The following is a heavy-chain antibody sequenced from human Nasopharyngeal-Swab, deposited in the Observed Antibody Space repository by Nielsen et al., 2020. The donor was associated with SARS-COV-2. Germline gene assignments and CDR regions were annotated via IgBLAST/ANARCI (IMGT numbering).Heavy chain of an antibody. V-gene: IGHV3-30-3*01. J-gene: IGHJ4*02. CDR2: ISYDGSNK. CDR3: ARDILGSSGWKHFDS. D-gene: IGHD6-25*01. Sequence: GESLKISCAASGFTFSSYAMHWVRQAPGKGLEWVAVISYDGSNKYYADSVKGRFTISRDNSKNTLYLQMNSLRAEDTAVYYCARDILGSSGWKHFDSWGQGTLVTVSS. CDR1: GFTFSSYA.